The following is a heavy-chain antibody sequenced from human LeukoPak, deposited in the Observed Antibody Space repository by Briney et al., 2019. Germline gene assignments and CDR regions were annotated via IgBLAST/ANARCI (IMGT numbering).Heavy chain of an antibody. Sequence: AGGSLRLSCAASGFTFSSYAMSWVRQAPGKGLEWVSAISGSGGSTYYADSVKGRFTISRDNAKNSLFLQMNSLRAEDTAVYYCARDHYGDYAFDSWGQGTLVTVSS. CDR3: ARDHYGDYAFDS. CDR2: ISGSGGST. CDR1: GFTFSSYA. V-gene: IGHV3-23*01. J-gene: IGHJ4*02. D-gene: IGHD4-17*01.